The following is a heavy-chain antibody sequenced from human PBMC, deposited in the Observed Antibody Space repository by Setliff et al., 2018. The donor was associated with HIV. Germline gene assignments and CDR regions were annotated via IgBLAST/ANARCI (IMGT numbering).Heavy chain of an antibody. V-gene: IGHV1-8*02. CDR1: GYSFTDYY. J-gene: IGHJ4*02. CDR3: ARVSSKRAVGASPAGDY. D-gene: IGHD1-26*01. Sequence: ASVKVSCKASGYSFTDYYMHWVRQAPGQGLEWMGWMNPNSGNTGYAQKFQGRVTMTRNTSISTAYMELSSLRSEDTAVYYCARVSSKRAVGASPAGDYWGQGTLVTVSS. CDR2: MNPNSGNT.